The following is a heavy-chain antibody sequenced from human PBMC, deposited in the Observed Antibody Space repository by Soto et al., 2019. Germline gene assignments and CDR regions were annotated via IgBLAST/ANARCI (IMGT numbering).Heavy chain of an antibody. Sequence: PSETLSLTCAVYGGSFSGYYWSWIRQPPGKGLEWIGEINHSGSTNYNPSLKSRVTISVDTSKNQFSLKLSSVTAADTAVYYCARGAREEQQLVGYYYMDVWGKGTTVTVSS. CDR3: ARGAREEQQLVGYYYMDV. D-gene: IGHD6-13*01. CDR1: GGSFSGYY. V-gene: IGHV4-34*01. J-gene: IGHJ6*03. CDR2: INHSGST.